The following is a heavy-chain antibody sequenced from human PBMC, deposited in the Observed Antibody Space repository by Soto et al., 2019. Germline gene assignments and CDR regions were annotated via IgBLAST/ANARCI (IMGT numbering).Heavy chain of an antibody. Sequence: SETLSLTCAVYGGSFSGYYWSWIRQPPGKGLEWIGKINHSGSTNYNPSLKSRLTISVDTSKNQFSLKLSSVTAAYTAVYYCARGPVKSVGAATHHNWFDPWGQGTLVTVSS. J-gene: IGHJ5*02. CDR1: GGSFSGYY. V-gene: IGHV4-34*01. D-gene: IGHD2-15*01. CDR2: INHSGST. CDR3: ARGPVKSVGAATHHNWFDP.